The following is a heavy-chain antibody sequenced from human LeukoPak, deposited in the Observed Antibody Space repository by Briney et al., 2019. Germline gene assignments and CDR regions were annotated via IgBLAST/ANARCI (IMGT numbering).Heavy chain of an antibody. CDR3: ARDSRGSGSYYFDY. J-gene: IGHJ4*02. V-gene: IGHV6-1*01. D-gene: IGHD3-10*01. CDR2: SYYRSKRYK. CDR1: GDIHPSNSAA. Sequence: SQTLSLTRAISGDIHPSNSAAWNWIRQSPSRGLEWLGRSYYRSKRYKDYAVSVKSRITINPDTSKNQFSLQLNSVTPEDTAVYYCARDSRGSGSYYFDYWGQGTLVTVSS.